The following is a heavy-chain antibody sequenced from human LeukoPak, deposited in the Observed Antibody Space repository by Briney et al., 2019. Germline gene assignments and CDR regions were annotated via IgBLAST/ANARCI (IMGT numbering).Heavy chain of an antibody. Sequence: ASVKVSCKASGYTFTGYYMHWVRQAPGQGLEWMGWINPSGGSTNYAQKFQGRVTMTRDTSTSTVYMELSSLRSDDTAVYYCARTIVDGGTSYWGQGTLVTVSS. J-gene: IGHJ4*02. CDR3: ARTIVDGGTSY. CDR2: INPSGGST. D-gene: IGHD2-15*01. V-gene: IGHV1-46*01. CDR1: GYTFTGYY.